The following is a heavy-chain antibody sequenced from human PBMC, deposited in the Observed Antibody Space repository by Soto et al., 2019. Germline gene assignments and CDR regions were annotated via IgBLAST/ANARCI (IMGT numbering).Heavy chain of an antibody. CDR2: IWYDESNK. CDR3: AKGGSNAAMDV. CDR1: GFTFSYYG. J-gene: IGHJ6*02. D-gene: IGHD1-26*01. V-gene: IGHV3-33*08. Sequence: QVQLVESGGGVVQPGRSLRLSCAASGFTFSYYGMHWVRQAPGKGLEWVAIIWYDESNKYYADSVTGRFTISRDNSNNMVYLQMNSLRAEDKAVYYCAKGGSNAAMDVWGQGTTVTVYS.